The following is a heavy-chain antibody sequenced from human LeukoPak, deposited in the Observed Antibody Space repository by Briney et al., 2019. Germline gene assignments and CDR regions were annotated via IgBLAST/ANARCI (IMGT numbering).Heavy chain of an antibody. V-gene: IGHV4-59*12. CDR1: GGSISNYY. D-gene: IGHD1-26*01. CDR3: ARERGSYEG. Sequence: PSETLSLTCSVSGGSISNYYWSWIRQSPGKGPEWIGYIYNSGSTNYNPSLKSRVTISLDTSKKQFSLKLSSVTAADTAVYYCARERGSYEGWGQGTLVTVSS. J-gene: IGHJ4*02. CDR2: IYNSGST.